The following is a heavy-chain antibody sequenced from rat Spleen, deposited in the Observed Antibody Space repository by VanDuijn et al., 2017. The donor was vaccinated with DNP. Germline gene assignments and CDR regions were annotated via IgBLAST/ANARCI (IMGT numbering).Heavy chain of an antibody. J-gene: IGHJ2*01. CDR1: GFTFSDYY. Sequence: EVQLVESGGGLVQPGRSLKLSCAASGFTFSDYYMAWVRQAPTKGLEWVAYIGSDGYPPYYGHSVKCRFTISRDNAKSTLYLQMNSLRSEDMATYYCIRWNSGHFDYWGQGVMVTVSS. V-gene: IGHV5-22*01. D-gene: IGHD4-3*01. CDR2: IGSDGYPP. CDR3: IRWNSGHFDY.